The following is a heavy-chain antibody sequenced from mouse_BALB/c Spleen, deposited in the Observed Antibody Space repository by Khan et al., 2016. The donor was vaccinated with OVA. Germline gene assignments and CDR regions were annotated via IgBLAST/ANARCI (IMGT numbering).Heavy chain of an antibody. J-gene: IGHJ2*01. CDR1: GYSITSDYA. D-gene: IGHD1-1*01. CDR2: IKYSGST. Sequence: EVQLQESGPGLVKPSQSLSLTCTVTGYSITSDYAWNWIRQFPGNKLEWMGYIKYSGSTSYNPSLKSRISISRDTSKNQFFMQLNSVTTEDPATYYCASSGTISTVVVTDFAFWGQGTTLPVSS. V-gene: IGHV3-2*02. CDR3: ASSGTISTVVVTDFAF.